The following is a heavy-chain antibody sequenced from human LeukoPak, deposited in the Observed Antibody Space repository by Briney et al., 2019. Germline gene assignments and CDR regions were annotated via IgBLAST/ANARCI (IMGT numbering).Heavy chain of an antibody. D-gene: IGHD3-22*01. CDR2: ISSSSSTI. CDR3: ATFQTYYYDSSGYYYFDY. V-gene: IGHV3-48*04. CDR1: GFTFSSYS. J-gene: IGHJ4*02. Sequence: GGSLRLSCAASGFTFSSYSMNWVRQAPGKGLEWVSYISSSSSTIYYADSVKGRFTISRDNAKNSLYLQMNSLRAEDTAVYYCATFQTYYYDSSGYYYFDYWGQGTLVTVSS.